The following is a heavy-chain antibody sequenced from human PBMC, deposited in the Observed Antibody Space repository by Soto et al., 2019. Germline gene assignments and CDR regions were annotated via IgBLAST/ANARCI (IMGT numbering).Heavy chain of an antibody. J-gene: IGHJ6*02. V-gene: IGHV3-11*06. Sequence: PGGSLRLSCAASGFTFSDYYMSWIRQAPGKGLEWVSYISSSSSYTNYADSVKGRFTISRDNAKNSLYLQMNSLRAEDTAVYYCARVKRAMVRGVISGGMDVWGQGTTVTVSS. CDR3: ARVKRAMVRGVISGGMDV. CDR2: ISSSSSYT. D-gene: IGHD3-10*01. CDR1: GFTFSDYY.